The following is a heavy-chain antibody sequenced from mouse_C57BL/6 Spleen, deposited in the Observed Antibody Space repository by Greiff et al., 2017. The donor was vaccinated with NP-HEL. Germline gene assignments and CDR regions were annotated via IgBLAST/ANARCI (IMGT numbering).Heavy chain of an antibody. CDR1: GYAFSSSW. CDR3: ARRRGGPYYFDY. D-gene: IGHD1-1*02. J-gene: IGHJ2*01. V-gene: IGHV1-82*01. Sequence: VQLQQSGPELVKPGASVKISCKASGYAFSSSWMNWVKQRPGKGLEWIGRIYPGDGDTNYNGKFKGKATLTADKSSSTAYMQLSSLTSEDSAVYFCARRRGGPYYFDYWGQGTTLTVSS. CDR2: IYPGDGDT.